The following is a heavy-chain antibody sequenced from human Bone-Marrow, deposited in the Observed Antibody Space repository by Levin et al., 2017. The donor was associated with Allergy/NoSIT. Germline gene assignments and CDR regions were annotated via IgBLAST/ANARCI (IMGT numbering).Heavy chain of an antibody. CDR2: IYWDDEK. V-gene: IGHV2-5*02. J-gene: IGHJ4*02. CDR3: GHALGDYNAYYPEYFHF. D-gene: IGHD3-16*01. Sequence: NVSGPTLVKPTQTLTLTCSFSGFSLSTSAVGVGWIRQRPGKALEWLAVIYWDDEKRYSPSLKARLTITKDTSKNEVVLTMTNMEPVDTATYYCGHALGDYNAYYPEYFHFWGQGTLVTVSS. CDR1: GFSLSTSAVG.